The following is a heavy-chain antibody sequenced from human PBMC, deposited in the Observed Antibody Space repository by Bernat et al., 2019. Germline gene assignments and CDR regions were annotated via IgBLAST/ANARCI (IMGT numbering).Heavy chain of an antibody. CDR1: GFTFSNYW. CDR3: SRGNLGGWFDP. V-gene: IGHV3-74*01. D-gene: IGHD3-10*01. CDR2: IKSDWSTT. Sequence: EVQLVESGGGLVQPGGSLRLSCAASGFTFSNYWMHWVRQAPGKGLVWVSRIKSDWSTTNYADSVQGRFTLARGNAQNTLFLPMNRLSTEDTALYYCSRGNLGGWFDPWGQGTLVTVSS. J-gene: IGHJ5*02.